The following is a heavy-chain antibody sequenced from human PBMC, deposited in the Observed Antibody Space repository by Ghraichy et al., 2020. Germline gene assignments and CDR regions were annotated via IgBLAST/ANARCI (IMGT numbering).Heavy chain of an antibody. CDR1: GFTFSSYG. V-gene: IGHV3-30*02. J-gene: IGHJ4*02. D-gene: IGHD6-13*01. CDR2: IRYDGSNK. Sequence: GGSLRLSCAASGFTFSSYGMHWVRQAPGKGLEWVAFIRYDGSNKYYADSVKGRFTISRDNSKNTLYLQMNSLRAEDTAVYYCAKDQGSSWYGGGYWGQGTLVTVSS. CDR3: AKDQGSSWYGGGY.